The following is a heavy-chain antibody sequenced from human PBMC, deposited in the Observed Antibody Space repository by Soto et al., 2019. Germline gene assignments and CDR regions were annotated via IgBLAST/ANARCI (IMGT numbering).Heavy chain of an antibody. Sequence: ASVKVCCKASGDTFIGYFIHWVRQAPGQGLEWMGCINPSSDATDYSQKFRGRVTMARDTSIGTASMELSRLRSDDNAVYYCVRGLRWRDLGYWGQGTPVTVSS. D-gene: IGHD2-15*01. CDR2: INPSSDAT. J-gene: IGHJ4*02. CDR3: VRGLRWRDLGY. V-gene: IGHV1-2*02. CDR1: GDTFIGYF.